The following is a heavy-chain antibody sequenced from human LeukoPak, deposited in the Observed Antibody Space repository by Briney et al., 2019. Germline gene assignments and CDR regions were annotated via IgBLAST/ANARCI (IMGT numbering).Heavy chain of an antibody. J-gene: IGHJ3*02. CDR3: ARLTYYYDSSGWGPFDI. CDR2: INPNSGGT. V-gene: IGHV1-2*02. Sequence: GASVKVSCKASGYTFTSYGISWVRQAPGQGLEWMGWINPNSGGTNYAQKFQGRVTMTRDTSISTAYMELRSLRSDDTAVYYCARLTYYYDSSGWGPFDIWGQGTMVTVSS. CDR1: GYTFTSYG. D-gene: IGHD3-22*01.